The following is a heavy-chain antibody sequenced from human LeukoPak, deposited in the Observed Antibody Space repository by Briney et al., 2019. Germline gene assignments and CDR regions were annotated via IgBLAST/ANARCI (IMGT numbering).Heavy chain of an antibody. D-gene: IGHD3-10*01. J-gene: IGHJ6*03. CDR2: INPNSGGT. CDR1: GYTFTGYY. Sequence: ASVKVSCKASGYTFTGYYMHWVRQAPGQGLEWMGWINPNSGGTNYAQKFQGRVTMTRDTSISTAYMELSRLRSDDTAVYYCARDPGTMARGSRRGYDDYYYYMDVWGKGTTVTISS. CDR3: ARDPGTMARGSRRGYDDYYYYMDV. V-gene: IGHV1-2*02.